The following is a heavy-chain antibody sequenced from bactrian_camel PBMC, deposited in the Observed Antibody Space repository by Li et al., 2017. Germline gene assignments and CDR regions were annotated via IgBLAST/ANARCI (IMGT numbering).Heavy chain of an antibody. D-gene: IGHD2*01. CDR2: LWIGGATT. Sequence: QLVESGGGSVQAGGSPTLSCAAGRYTYKRNCMGWFRQRPGKDREGLAVLWIGGATTTYADSVKGRFTISQDNAKNTVYLQMNSLKPEDTAMYYCAARGPYCYTKLSVADFTYWGQGTQVTVS. J-gene: IGHJ6*01. CDR3: AARGPYCYTKLSVADFTY. CDR1: RYTYKRNC. V-gene: IGHV3S1*01.